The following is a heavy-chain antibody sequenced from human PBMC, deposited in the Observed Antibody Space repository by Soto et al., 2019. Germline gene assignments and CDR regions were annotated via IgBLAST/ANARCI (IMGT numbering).Heavy chain of an antibody. CDR1: GGSFSGYY. CDR2: INHSGST. Sequence: QVQLQQWGAGLLKPSETLSLTCAVYGGSFSGYYWSWIRQPPGKGLEWIGEINHSGSTNYNPSLKSRVTISVVTSKNQFSLKLSSVTAADTAVYYCASRDFWSGYYKDYWGQGTLVTVSS. D-gene: IGHD3-3*01. J-gene: IGHJ4*02. CDR3: ASRDFWSGYYKDY. V-gene: IGHV4-34*01.